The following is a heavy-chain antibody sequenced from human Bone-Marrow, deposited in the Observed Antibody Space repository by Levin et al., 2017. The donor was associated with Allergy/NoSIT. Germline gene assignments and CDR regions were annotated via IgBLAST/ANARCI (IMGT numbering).Heavy chain of an antibody. CDR1: GFTFSSYS. Sequence: RPGGSLRLSCAASGFTFSSYSMNWVRQAPGKGLEWVSSISSSSSYIYYADSVKGRFTISRDNAKNSLYLQMNSLRAEDTAVYYCARHLYSSGSDAFDIWGQGTMVTVSS. D-gene: IGHD6-19*01. J-gene: IGHJ3*02. V-gene: IGHV3-21*01. CDR3: ARHLYSSGSDAFDI. CDR2: ISSSSSYI.